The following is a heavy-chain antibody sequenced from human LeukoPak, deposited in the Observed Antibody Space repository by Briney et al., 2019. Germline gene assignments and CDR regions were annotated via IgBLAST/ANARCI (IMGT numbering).Heavy chain of an antibody. CDR2: ISWDGGST. D-gene: IGHD5-18*01. V-gene: IGHV3-43D*03. J-gene: IGHJ4*02. CDR1: RFTFDDYA. Sequence: GGSLRLSCAASRFTFDDYAMHWVRQAPGKGLEWVSLISWDGGSTYYADSVKGRFTISRDNSKNTLYLQMNSLRAEDTAVYYCAKDRYNDYWGQGTLVTVSS. CDR3: AKDRYNDY.